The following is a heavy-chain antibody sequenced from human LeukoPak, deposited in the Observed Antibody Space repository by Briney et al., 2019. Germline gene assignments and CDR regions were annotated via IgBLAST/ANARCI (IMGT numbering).Heavy chain of an antibody. Sequence: PGGSLRLSCAASGFTFSDYYMSWIRQAPGKGLEWVSYISSSGSTIYYADSVKGRFTIFRDNAKNSLYLQMNSLRAEDTAVYYCARGFSCSSTSCYGPFDYWGQGTLVTVSS. CDR1: GFTFSDYY. CDR3: ARGFSCSSTSCYGPFDY. V-gene: IGHV3-11*04. CDR2: ISSSGSTI. D-gene: IGHD2-2*01. J-gene: IGHJ4*02.